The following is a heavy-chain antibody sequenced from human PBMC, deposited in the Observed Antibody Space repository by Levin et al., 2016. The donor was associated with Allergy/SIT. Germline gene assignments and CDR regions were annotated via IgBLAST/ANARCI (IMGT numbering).Heavy chain of an antibody. CDR2: IYYSGST. Sequence: SETLSLTCTVSGGSISSSSYYWGWIRQPPGKGLEWIGSIYYSGSTYYNPSLKSRVTISVDTSKNQFSLKLSSVTAADTAVYYCAESGRIFGVVRGPWGQGTLVTVSS. V-gene: IGHV4-39*07. D-gene: IGHD3-3*01. CDR3: AESGRIFGVVRGP. CDR1: GGSISSSSYY. J-gene: IGHJ5*02.